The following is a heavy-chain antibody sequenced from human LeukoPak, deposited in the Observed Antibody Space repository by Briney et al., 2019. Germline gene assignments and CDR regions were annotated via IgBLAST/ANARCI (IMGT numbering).Heavy chain of an antibody. CDR1: GFAFSNYA. J-gene: IGHJ4*02. CDR2: ISYDGSNK. D-gene: IGHD2-15*01. V-gene: IGHV3-30*14. Sequence: PGGSLRLSCAASGFAFSNYAMNWVCQAPGKGLEWVALISYDGSNKYYADSVKGRFTISRDNSKNTLYLLMNSLIPEDTAVYYCAREVVSSPSYFDSWGQGTLVTVSS. CDR3: AREVVSSPSYFDS.